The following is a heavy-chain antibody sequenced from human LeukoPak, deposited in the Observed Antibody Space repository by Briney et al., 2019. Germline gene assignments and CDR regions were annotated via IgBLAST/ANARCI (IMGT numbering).Heavy chain of an antibody. CDR1: GGSISSSSYY. D-gene: IGHD4-17*01. CDR3: ARSFPDTVTKRRGAFDI. Sequence: SETLSLTCTVSGGSISSSSYYWGWIRQPPGKGLEWIGSIYYSGSTYYNPSLKSRVTISVDTSKNQFSLKLSSVTAADTAVYYCARSFPDTVTKRRGAFDIWGQGTMVTVSS. V-gene: IGHV4-39*01. J-gene: IGHJ3*02. CDR2: IYYSGST.